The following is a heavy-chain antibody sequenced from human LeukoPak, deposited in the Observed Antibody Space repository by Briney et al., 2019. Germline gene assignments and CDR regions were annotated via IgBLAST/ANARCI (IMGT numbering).Heavy chain of an antibody. V-gene: IGHV1-18*01. D-gene: IGHD1-1*01. CDR3: ARAHPLELERRAAFAGDYYYGMDV. CDR1: GYTFTSYG. CDR2: ISGYSDDT. Sequence: ASVKVSCKASGYTFTSYGITWVRQTPGQGLEWMGWISGYSDDTNYAQKFQGRVTMTTGTSTAYMELRSLPSDDPAVYYCARAHPLELERRAAFAGDYYYGMDVWGQGTTVTVS. J-gene: IGHJ6*02.